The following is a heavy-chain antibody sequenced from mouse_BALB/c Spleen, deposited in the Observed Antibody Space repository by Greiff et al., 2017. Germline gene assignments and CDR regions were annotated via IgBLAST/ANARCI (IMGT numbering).Heavy chain of an antibody. D-gene: IGHD1-1*01. Sequence: VQLQQSGAELVRPGTSVKISCKASGYTFTNYWLGWVKQRPGHGLEWIGDIYPGGGYTNYNEKFKGKATLTADTSSSTAYMQLSSLTSEDSAVYFCAREYYYGSSPYYFDYWGQGTTLTVSS. CDR1: GYTFTNYW. V-gene: IGHV1-63*02. CDR3: AREYYYGSSPYYFDY. CDR2: IYPGGGYT. J-gene: IGHJ2*01.